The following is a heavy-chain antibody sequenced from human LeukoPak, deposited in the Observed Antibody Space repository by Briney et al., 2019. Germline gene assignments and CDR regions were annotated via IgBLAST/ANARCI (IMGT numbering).Heavy chain of an antibody. CDR1: GFTFSSYS. D-gene: IGHD6-13*01. CDR3: ARVHGIAAAGTGGDY. CDR2: ISSSSSYI. V-gene: IGHV3-21*01. J-gene: IGHJ4*02. Sequence: GGSLRLSCAASGFTFSSYSMNWVRQAPGKGLEWVSSISSSSSYIYYADSVKGRFTISRDNAKNSLYLQMNSLRAEDTAVYYCARVHGIAAAGTGGDYWGQGTLVTVSS.